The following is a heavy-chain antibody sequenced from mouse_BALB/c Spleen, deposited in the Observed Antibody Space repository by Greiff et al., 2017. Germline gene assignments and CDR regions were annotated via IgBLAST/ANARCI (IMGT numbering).Heavy chain of an antibody. CDR1: GFAFSSYD. D-gene: IGHD2-2*01. V-gene: IGHV5-12-1*01. Sequence: EVMLVESGGGLVKPGGSLKLSCAASGFAFSSYDMSWVRQTPEKRLEWVAYISSGGGSTYYPDTVKGRFTISRDNAKNTLYLQMSSLKSEDTAMYYCARKGNLYYGYHYAMDYWGQGTSVTVSS. J-gene: IGHJ4*01. CDR2: ISSGGGST. CDR3: ARKGNLYYGYHYAMDY.